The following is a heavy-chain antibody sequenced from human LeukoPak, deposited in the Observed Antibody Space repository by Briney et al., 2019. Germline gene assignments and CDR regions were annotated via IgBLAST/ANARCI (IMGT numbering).Heavy chain of an antibody. D-gene: IGHD3-9*01. CDR3: AGDSGSASPGLFDR. Sequence: PGGSLRLSCAASGFTFYNFWMTWFRQAPGKGREWLAKRKQNGMDTYYVESVKGRFTISRDNTKNLLDLQMSSLRVEDTGVYYGAGDSGSASPGLFDRGAQGTLVTVPS. V-gene: IGHV3-7*01. CDR1: GFTFYNFW. J-gene: IGHJ4*02. CDR2: RKQNGMDT.